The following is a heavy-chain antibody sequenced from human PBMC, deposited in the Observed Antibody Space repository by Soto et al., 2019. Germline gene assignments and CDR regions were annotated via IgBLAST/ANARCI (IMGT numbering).Heavy chain of an antibody. CDR2: VYHSGST. D-gene: IGHD6-13*01. Sequence: PSETLSLTCAVSGASISTNNWWSWVRQPPGKGLEWIGEVYHSGSTNCNPSLKSRVTISIDKSKNQFSLRLTSMTAADTAVYYCAVPGAGDFDYWSQGXLVTVYS. J-gene: IGHJ4*02. CDR3: AVPGAGDFDY. V-gene: IGHV4-4*02. CDR1: GASISTNNW.